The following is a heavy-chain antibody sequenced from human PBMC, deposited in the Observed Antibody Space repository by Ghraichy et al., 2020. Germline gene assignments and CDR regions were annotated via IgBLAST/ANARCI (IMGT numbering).Heavy chain of an antibody. J-gene: IGHJ4*02. D-gene: IGHD5-12*01. CDR2: ISYSGSST. Sequence: GESLNISCAASGFTFGNYAMTWVRQAPGKGLEWVSTISYSGSSTFYTDSVKGRFTISRDNSKNTLYLQVNSLRAEDTAVFYCAKGKNGYGYLDSWGQGTLVTVSS. V-gene: IGHV3-23*01. CDR1: GFTFGNYA. CDR3: AKGKNGYGYLDS.